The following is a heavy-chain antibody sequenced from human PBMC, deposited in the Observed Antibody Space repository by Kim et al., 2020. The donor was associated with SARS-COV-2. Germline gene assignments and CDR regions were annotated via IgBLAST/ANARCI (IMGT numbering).Heavy chain of an antibody. CDR1: GYTFTGYY. CDR3: ARGAPDSGYVY. CDR2: INPNSGGT. Sequence: ASVKASCKASGYTFTGYYIHWVRQAPGQGLEWMGRINPNSGGTNYAQKFQGRVTMTRDTSVTTAYMELSSLRSDDTAVYYCARGAPDSGYVYWGQGALVTVSS. D-gene: IGHD5-12*01. V-gene: IGHV1-2*06. J-gene: IGHJ4*02.